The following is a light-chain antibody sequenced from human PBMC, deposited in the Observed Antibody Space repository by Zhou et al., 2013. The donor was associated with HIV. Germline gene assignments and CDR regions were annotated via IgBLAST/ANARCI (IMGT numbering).Light chain of an antibody. J-gene: IGKJ4*01. Sequence: EIVLTQSPGTLSLSPGERVTLSCRASQTINSYLAWYQQKPGQAPKLLIYDASKRATGIPARFSGSGSGTDFTLTISSLEPEDFAVYYCQQRTDWLLTFGGGTKVEIK. CDR2: DAS. CDR3: QQRTDWLLT. V-gene: IGKV3-11*01. CDR1: QTINSY.